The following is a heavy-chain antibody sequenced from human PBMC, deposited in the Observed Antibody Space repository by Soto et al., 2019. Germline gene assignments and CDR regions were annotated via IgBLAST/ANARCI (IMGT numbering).Heavy chain of an antibody. V-gene: IGHV3-48*01. J-gene: IGHJ4*02. D-gene: IGHD1-20*01. CDR2: ISSSSTI. CDR1: GFTFSSYS. Sequence: EVQLVESGGGLVQPGGSLRLSCAASGFTFSSYSMNWVRQAPGKGLEWVSYISSSSTIYYADSVKGRFTISRDNAKNSLYLQMNSLRAEDTAVYYCARHNWNDYWGQGTLVTVSS. CDR3: ARHNWNDY.